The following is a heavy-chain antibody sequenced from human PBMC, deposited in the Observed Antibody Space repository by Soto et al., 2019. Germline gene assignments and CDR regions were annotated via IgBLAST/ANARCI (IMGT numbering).Heavy chain of an antibody. CDR2: IIYSGNI. CDR1: GASISSYNY. V-gene: IGHV4-38-2*02. Sequence: SETLSLTCNVSGASISSYNYWGWFRQPPGKGLEWTGSIIYSGNIIYNPSLQSRVTLSVDTSKNQFSLKLNSVTAADTAMYYCARVDSSGSYFDSWGQGTLVTVSS. D-gene: IGHD3-22*01. J-gene: IGHJ4*02. CDR3: ARVDSSGSYFDS.